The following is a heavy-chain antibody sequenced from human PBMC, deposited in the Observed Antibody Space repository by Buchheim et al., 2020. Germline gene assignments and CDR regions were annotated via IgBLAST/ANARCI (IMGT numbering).Heavy chain of an antibody. Sequence: EVQLVESGGGLVQPGGSLRLSCAASGFTFSSYEMNWVRQAPGKGLEWVSYISSSGSTIYYADSVKGRFTIYRDNAKNSLYLQMNSLRAEDTAVYYCARLYVMEWLSYNWFDPWGQGTL. V-gene: IGHV3-48*03. CDR3: ARLYVMEWLSYNWFDP. J-gene: IGHJ5*02. CDR1: GFTFSSYE. CDR2: ISSSGSTI. D-gene: IGHD3-3*01.